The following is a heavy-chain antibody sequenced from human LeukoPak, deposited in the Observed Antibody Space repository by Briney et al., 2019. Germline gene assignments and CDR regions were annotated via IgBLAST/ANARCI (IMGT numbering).Heavy chain of an antibody. V-gene: IGHV3-30*18. D-gene: IGHD6-19*01. Sequence: GGSLRLSCAASGFTSSSCGMHWVRQAPGKGLEWVAVISYDGSNKYYADSVKGRFTISRDNSKNTLFLEMNSLRAEDTAVYYCAKALTSGWYLDAFNIWGQGTMVTVSS. CDR3: AKALTSGWYLDAFNI. CDR1: GFTSSSCG. CDR2: ISYDGSNK. J-gene: IGHJ3*02.